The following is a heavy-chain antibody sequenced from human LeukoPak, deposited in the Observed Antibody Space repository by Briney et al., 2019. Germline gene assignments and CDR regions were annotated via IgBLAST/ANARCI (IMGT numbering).Heavy chain of an antibody. CDR3: ARLVFGVGNWWSDP. Sequence: SETLSLTCTVSGGSISSYYWSWIRQPPGKGLEWIGYIYYSGSTNYNPSLKSRVTISVDTSKNQFSLKLSSVTAADTAVYYCARLVFGVGNWWSDPWGQGTLVTVSS. J-gene: IGHJ5*02. CDR1: GGSISSYY. V-gene: IGHV4-59*08. CDR2: IYYSGST. D-gene: IGHD3-3*01.